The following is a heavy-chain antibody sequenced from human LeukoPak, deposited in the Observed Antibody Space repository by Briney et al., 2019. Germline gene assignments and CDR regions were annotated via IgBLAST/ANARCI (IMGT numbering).Heavy chain of an antibody. CDR1: GFIFSNYG. J-gene: IGHJ4*02. V-gene: IGHV3-23*01. Sequence: PGGSLRLCCAASGFIFSNYGMSWVRQAPGKGLEWVSGIRGNADTTYYADSVKGRFSIFRDNSKNMLYLQMNSLRVEDTAVYYCAKAHADSSGYYYFDSWGQGTLVTVPS. D-gene: IGHD3-22*01. CDR2: IRGNADTT. CDR3: AKAHADSSGYYYFDS.